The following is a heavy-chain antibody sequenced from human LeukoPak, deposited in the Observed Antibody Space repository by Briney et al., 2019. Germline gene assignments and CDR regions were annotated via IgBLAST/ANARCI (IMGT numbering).Heavy chain of an antibody. Sequence: ASVRVSCKASGYTFTSFGITWVRQAPGQGLEWMGWISGYNGDTNYAQKFQGRLTMTTDTSTRTAYMELRSLRSDDTAIYYCARGSSGLDRAEYCSVGSCYGWFDPWGPGTLVTVSS. D-gene: IGHD2-15*01. CDR2: ISGYNGDT. CDR3: ARGSSGLDRAEYCSVGSCYGWFDP. CDR1: GYTFTSFG. J-gene: IGHJ5*02. V-gene: IGHV1-18*01.